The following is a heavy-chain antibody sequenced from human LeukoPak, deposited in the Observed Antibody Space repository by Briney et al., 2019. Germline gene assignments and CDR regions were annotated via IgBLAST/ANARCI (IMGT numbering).Heavy chain of an antibody. CDR1: GFTFSNAW. D-gene: IGHD2-15*01. CDR3: TTANLGYCSGGSCYQFDP. CDR2: IKSKTDGGTT. J-gene: IGHJ5*02. V-gene: IGHV3-15*01. Sequence: GGSLRLSCAASGFTFSNAWMSWVHQAPGKGLEWVGRIKSKTDGGTTDYAAPVKGRFTISRDDSKNTLYLQMNSLKTEDTAVYYCTTANLGYCSGGSCYQFDPWGQGTLVTVSS.